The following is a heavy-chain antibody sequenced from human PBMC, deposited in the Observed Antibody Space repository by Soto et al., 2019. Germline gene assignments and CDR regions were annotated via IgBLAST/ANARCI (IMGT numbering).Heavy chain of an antibody. V-gene: IGHV4-59*08. D-gene: IGHD3-22*01. CDR1: GGSISSYY. J-gene: IGHJ5*02. CDR2: IYYSGST. CDR3: ARLGGYYQALDT. Sequence: ETLSLTCTVSGGSISSYYWSWIRQPPGKGLEWIGYIYYSGSTNYNPSLKSRVTISVDTSKNQFSLKLSSVTAADTAVYYCARLGGYYQALDTWGQGALVTVSS.